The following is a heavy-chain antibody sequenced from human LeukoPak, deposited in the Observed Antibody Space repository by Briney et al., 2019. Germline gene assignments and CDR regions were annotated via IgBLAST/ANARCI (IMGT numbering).Heavy chain of an antibody. V-gene: IGHV4-59*01. J-gene: IGHJ6*03. CDR2: IYYSGNT. CDR3: ARVERVSYYYMDV. CDR1: GGSISSYY. Sequence: SETLSLTCTVSGGSISSYYWSWIRQPPGKGLEWIGYIYYSGNTNYNPSLKSRVTISVDTSKNQFSLKLSSVTAADTAVYYCARVERVSYYYMDVWGKGTTVTVSS.